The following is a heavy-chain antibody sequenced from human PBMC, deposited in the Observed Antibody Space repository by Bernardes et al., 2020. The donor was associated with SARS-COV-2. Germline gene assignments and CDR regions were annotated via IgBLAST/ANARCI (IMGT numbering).Heavy chain of an antibody. CDR2: IRIKGYGGTI. D-gene: IGHD6-19*01. CDR1: GFTFGAYA. Sequence: GGSLRLSCRASGFTFGAYAMSWFRQAPGKGLECVGFIRIKGYGGTIEYASSVKGRFTISRDDSKSIAYLQMNSLKTEDTAVYYCTRRYRSGLGSDYWGQGILVTVSS. CDR3: TRRYRSGLGSDY. J-gene: IGHJ4*02. V-gene: IGHV3-49*03.